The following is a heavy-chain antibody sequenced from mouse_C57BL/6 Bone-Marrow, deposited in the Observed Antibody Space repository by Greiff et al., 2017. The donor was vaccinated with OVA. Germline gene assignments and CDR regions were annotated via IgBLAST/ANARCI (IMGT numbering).Heavy chain of an antibody. Sequence: QLQLKESGAELARPGASVKLSCKASGYTFTSYGISWVKQRTGQGLEWIGEIYPRSGNTYYNEKFKGKATLTADKSSSTAYMELRSLTSEDSAVYFCARGEFITTVVADYWGQGTTLTVSS. CDR2: IYPRSGNT. J-gene: IGHJ2*01. CDR1: GYTFTSYG. V-gene: IGHV1-81*01. D-gene: IGHD1-1*01. CDR3: ARGEFITTVVADY.